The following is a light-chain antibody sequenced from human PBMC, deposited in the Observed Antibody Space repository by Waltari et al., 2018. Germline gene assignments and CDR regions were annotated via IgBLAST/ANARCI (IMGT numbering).Light chain of an antibody. CDR3: QQYNSYSFPYT. CDR1: QSISSW. V-gene: IGKV1-5*01. Sequence: DIQMTQSPSTLSASVGDRVTITCRASQSISSWLAWYQQKPGKAPKLLIYDASRLESGVPSRFSGSGSGTEFTLTISSLQPDDFATYYCQQYNSYSFPYTFGQGTKLEIK. J-gene: IGKJ2*01. CDR2: DAS.